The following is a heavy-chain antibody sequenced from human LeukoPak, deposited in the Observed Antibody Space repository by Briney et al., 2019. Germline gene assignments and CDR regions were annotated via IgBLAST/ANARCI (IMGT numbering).Heavy chain of an antibody. CDR1: GFTFSSYG. CDR3: AKDTYYDILTGTPSYYYYGMDV. V-gene: IGHV3-30*02. CDR2: IRYDGSNK. D-gene: IGHD3-9*01. J-gene: IGHJ6*02. Sequence: GGSLRLSRAASGFTFSSYGMHWVRQAPGKGLEWVAFIRYDGSNKYYADSVKGRFTISRDNSKNTLYLQMNSLRAEDTAVYYCAKDTYYDILTGTPSYYYYGMDVWGQGTTVTVSS.